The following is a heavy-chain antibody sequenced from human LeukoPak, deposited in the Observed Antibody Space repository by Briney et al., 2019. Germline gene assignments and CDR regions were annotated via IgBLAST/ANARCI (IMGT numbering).Heavy chain of an antibody. D-gene: IGHD6-19*01. J-gene: IGHJ3*02. CDR3: ARVRYSSGWRNSMDAFDI. CDR1: GFTVSSNY. CDR2: IYSGGST. V-gene: IGHV3-66*01. Sequence: GGSLRLSCAASGFTVSSNYMTWVRQAPGKGLEWVSIIYSGGSTYYADSVKGRYTISRDSAKNTLYLQMNSQRAEDTAVYYCARVRYSSGWRNSMDAFDIWGQGTMVTVSS.